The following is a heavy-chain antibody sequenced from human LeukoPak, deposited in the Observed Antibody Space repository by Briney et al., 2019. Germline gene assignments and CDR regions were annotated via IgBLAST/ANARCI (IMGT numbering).Heavy chain of an antibody. V-gene: IGHV1-2*02. CDR3: ARDRRVSHNWFDP. Sequence: GASVKVSCKASGYTFTGYYMHWVRQAPGQGLEWMGWINPNSGGTNYAQKFQGRVTMTRDTSISTAYMELSRLRSDDTAVYYCARDRRVSHNWFDPWGQGTLVTVSS. J-gene: IGHJ5*02. CDR2: INPNSGGT. CDR1: GYTFTGYY. D-gene: IGHD6-13*01.